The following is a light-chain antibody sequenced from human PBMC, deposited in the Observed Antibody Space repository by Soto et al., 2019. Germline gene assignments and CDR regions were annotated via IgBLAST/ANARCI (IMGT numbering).Light chain of an antibody. CDR2: GAF. CDR1: PSVTNF. Sequence: EIVMTQSPATLSVSPGERATLSCRASPSVTNFLAWYQQKPGQAPRLLIYGAFNRATGIPARFSGSGSGTDFTLTISSLEPEDSAVYYCQQRNVWPPVPFGQGTRPEIK. J-gene: IGKJ5*01. V-gene: IGKV3-11*01. CDR3: QQRNVWPPVP.